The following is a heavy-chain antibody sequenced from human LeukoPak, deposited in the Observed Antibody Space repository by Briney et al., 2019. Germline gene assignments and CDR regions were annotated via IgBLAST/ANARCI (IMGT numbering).Heavy chain of an antibody. Sequence: SVNVSCKAYGGTFSSYAISWVRQAPGQGLEWMGGIIPIFSTANYAQEFQGRVTITTHEYTSTAYMELSSLRPEDTAVYYCARGNWCDPWGRGTLVTVSS. CDR3: ARGNWCDP. V-gene: IGHV1-69*05. CDR2: IIPIFSTA. CDR1: GGTFSSYA. J-gene: IGHJ5*02.